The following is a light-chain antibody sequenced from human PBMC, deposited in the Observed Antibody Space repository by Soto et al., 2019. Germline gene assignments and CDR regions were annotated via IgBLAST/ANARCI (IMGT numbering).Light chain of an antibody. CDR2: GVS. CDR1: QSVSSTS. J-gene: IGKJ4*01. V-gene: IGKV3-20*01. Sequence: EIVLTQSPGTLSLSPGERATLSCRASQSVSSTSLAWYQQKPGQPPRLLIYGVSTRATGIPDRFSGSGSGTDFTLTIGRREPEYFAVYFCQQYGSSPPGLTFGGGTKVEIK. CDR3: QQYGSSPPGLT.